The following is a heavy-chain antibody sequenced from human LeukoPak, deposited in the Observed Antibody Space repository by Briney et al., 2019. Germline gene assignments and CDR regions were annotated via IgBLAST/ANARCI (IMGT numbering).Heavy chain of an antibody. Sequence: GGSLRLSCAASGFRFTSYDIHWVRQAPGKGLEWVAVTSIDQGIKFYTDSVKGRFTISRDNSKNTLHLEMNSLRVDDTAVYFCARDLRTGAPDYFDSWGQGTLVTVSS. CDR1: GFRFTSYD. V-gene: IGHV3-30*04. D-gene: IGHD1-14*01. J-gene: IGHJ4*02. CDR2: TSIDQGIK. CDR3: ARDLRTGAPDYFDS.